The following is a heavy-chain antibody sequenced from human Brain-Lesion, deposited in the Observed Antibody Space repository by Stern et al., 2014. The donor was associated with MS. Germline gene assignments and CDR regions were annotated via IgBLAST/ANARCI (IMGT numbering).Heavy chain of an antibody. CDR2: IIPSFGSP. D-gene: IGHD5-18*01. CDR1: GGTFGTYP. J-gene: IGHJ5*02. CDR3: AKDGPALVTNWFDP. V-gene: IGHV1-69*06. Sequence: QLVESGPEVKKPGSSVQVSCKASGGTFGTYPITWLRQAPGQGLEWMGRIIPSFGSPNYAQKFQGRVTITADRSTTTVYMKLSSLKSDDAAVYYCAKDGPALVTNWFDPWGRGTLVTVSS.